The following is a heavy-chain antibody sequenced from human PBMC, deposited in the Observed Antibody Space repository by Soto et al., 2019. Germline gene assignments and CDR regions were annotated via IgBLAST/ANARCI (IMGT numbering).Heavy chain of an antibody. V-gene: IGHV3-33*01. CDR1: GFTFSSYG. CDR2: IWYDGSNK. CDR3: ARDLSGSSSWYQFDY. J-gene: IGHJ4*02. Sequence: PGGSLRLSCAASGFTFSSYGIRWVRQAPGKGLEWVAVIWYDGSNKYYADSVKGRFTISRDNSKNTLYLQMNSLRAEDTAVYYCARDLSGSSSWYQFDYWGQGTLVTVSS. D-gene: IGHD6-13*01.